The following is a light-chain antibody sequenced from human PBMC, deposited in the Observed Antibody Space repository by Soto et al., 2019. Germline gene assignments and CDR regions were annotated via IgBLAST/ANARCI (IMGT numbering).Light chain of an antibody. V-gene: IGLV1-44*01. CDR2: NNN. Sequence: QSVLTQPPSASGTPGQRVTISCSGSSSNIGSNTVNWYQQLPGTAPKLLIYNNNQRPSGVPDRFSGSKSGTSASLAISGLQAEDEAHYCCVVWDDTLNGPVFGGGTKLTVL. CDR1: SSNIGSNT. CDR3: VVWDDTLNGPV. J-gene: IGLJ2*01.